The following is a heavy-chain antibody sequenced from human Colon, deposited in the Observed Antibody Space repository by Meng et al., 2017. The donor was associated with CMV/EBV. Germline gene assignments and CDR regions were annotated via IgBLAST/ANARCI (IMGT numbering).Heavy chain of an antibody. V-gene: IGHV3-73*01. CDR3: AVLAVAEPISY. D-gene: IGHD6-19*01. J-gene: IGHJ4*02. CDR2: IRTRPNGYAT. Sequence: GGSLRLSCVASGFTFSDSTMHWLRQAPGKGLEWVGRIRTRPNGYATAYAESVEGRFTISRDDSENTAYLQMNSLRTEDTAVYYCAVLAVAEPISYWGQGTLVTVSS. CDR1: GFTFSDST.